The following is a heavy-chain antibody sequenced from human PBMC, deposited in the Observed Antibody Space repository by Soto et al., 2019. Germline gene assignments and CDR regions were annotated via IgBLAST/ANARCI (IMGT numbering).Heavy chain of an antibody. J-gene: IGHJ6*02. Sequence: SETLSLTCAVYGGSFSGYYWSWIRQPPGKGLEWIGEINHSGSTNYNPSLKSRVTISVDTSKNQFSPKLSSVTAADTAVYYCARGNVYGMDVWGQGTTVTVSS. CDR1: GGSFSGYY. CDR3: ARGNVYGMDV. D-gene: IGHD1-20*01. V-gene: IGHV4-34*01. CDR2: INHSGST.